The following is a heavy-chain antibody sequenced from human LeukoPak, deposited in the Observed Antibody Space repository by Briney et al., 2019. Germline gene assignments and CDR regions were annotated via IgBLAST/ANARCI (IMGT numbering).Heavy chain of an antibody. V-gene: IGHV3-33*01. Sequence: QTGGSLRLSCAASGFTFSSYGMHWVRQAPGKGLEWVAVIWYDGTNKYYADSVKGRFTISRDNSKNTLYLQMNSLRAEDTAMYYCARVYCSGGSCYGPFDYWGQGTLVTVSS. CDR3: ARVYCSGGSCYGPFDY. CDR2: IWYDGTNK. J-gene: IGHJ4*02. D-gene: IGHD2-15*01. CDR1: GFTFSSYG.